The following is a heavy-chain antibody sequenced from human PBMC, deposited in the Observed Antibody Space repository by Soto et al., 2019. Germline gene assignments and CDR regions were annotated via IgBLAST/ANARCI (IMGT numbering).Heavy chain of an antibody. J-gene: IGHJ5*02. D-gene: IGHD3-3*01. V-gene: IGHV4-39*01. CDR1: GGSISSSSYY. CDR3: ARASRVVDVTNCFDP. Sequence: SETLSLTCTVSGGSISSSSYYWGWIRQPPGKGLEWIGSIYYSGSTYYNPSLKSRVTISVDTSKNQFSLKLSSVTAADTAVYYCARASRVVDVTNCFDPWGQGTLVTVSS. CDR2: IYYSGST.